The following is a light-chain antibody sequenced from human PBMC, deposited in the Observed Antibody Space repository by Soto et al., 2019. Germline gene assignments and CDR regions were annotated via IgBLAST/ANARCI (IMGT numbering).Light chain of an antibody. Sequence: DIQMTQSPSTLSASVGDRVTITCRASQSISYWLAWYQQKPGKAPKLLIYDASRLESGVPSRFSGSGSGTEFTLTISCLQPDDFATYSCQQYSSYSGFGQGT. CDR3: QQYSSYSG. V-gene: IGKV1-5*01. J-gene: IGKJ1*01. CDR1: QSISYW. CDR2: DAS.